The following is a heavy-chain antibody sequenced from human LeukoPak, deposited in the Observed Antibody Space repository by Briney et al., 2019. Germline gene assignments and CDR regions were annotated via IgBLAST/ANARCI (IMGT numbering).Heavy chain of an antibody. CDR1: EFTFNTYS. J-gene: IGHJ4*02. D-gene: IGHD2-2*01. CDR2: ISSSSDYI. V-gene: IGHV3-21*01. CDR3: ARYCSSTSCYFPYFDY. Sequence: GGSLRLSCAASEFTFNTYSMNWVRQAPGKGLEWVSSISSSSDYIYYADSVKGRFTISRDNAKNSLYLQMNSLRAEDTAVYYCARYCSSTSCYFPYFDYWGQGTLVTVSS.